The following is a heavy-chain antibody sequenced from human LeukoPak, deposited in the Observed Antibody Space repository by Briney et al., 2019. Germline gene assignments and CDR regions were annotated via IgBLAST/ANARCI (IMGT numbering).Heavy chain of an antibody. V-gene: IGHV1-69*13. CDR3: ARSAITMIVVDDAFDI. D-gene: IGHD3-22*01. CDR2: IIPIFGTA. J-gene: IGHJ3*02. CDR1: GGTFSSYA. Sequence: GASVNVSCKASGGTFSSYAISWVRQAPGQGLEWMGGIIPIFGTANYAQKFQGRVTITADESTSTPYMEQSSLRSEDTAVYYCARSAITMIVVDDAFDIWGQGTMVTVSS.